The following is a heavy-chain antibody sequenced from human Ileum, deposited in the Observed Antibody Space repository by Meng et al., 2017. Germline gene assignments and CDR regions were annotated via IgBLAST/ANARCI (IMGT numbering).Heavy chain of an antibody. CDR2: IHHSGTT. J-gene: IGHJ4*02. D-gene: IGHD4-17*01. Sequence: QAQLQEPGPGLVKPSGTLSLTCAVSGASISTSNLWNWVRQHPGKGLEWIGEIHHSGTTNYNPSLKSRVTISLDKSKNQFSLELRSVTAADTAVYYCARHDYGDPTAAFDYWGQGSLVTVSS. V-gene: IGHV4-4*02. CDR3: ARHDYGDPTAAFDY. CDR1: GASISTSNL.